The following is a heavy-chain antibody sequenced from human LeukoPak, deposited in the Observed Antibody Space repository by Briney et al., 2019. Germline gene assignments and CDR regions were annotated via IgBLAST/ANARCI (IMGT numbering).Heavy chain of an antibody. CDR2: IYHSGST. CDR1: GYSISSGYY. D-gene: IGHD2-2*02. J-gene: IGHJ4*02. V-gene: IGHV4-38-2*02. CDR3: ARGGLYTSSDY. Sequence: SETLSLTCTVSGYSISSGYYWGWIRQPPGKGLEWIGSIYHSGSTYYNPSLKSRVTISVDTSKNQFSLELSSVTAADTAVYYCARGGLYTSSDYWGQGTLVTVSS.